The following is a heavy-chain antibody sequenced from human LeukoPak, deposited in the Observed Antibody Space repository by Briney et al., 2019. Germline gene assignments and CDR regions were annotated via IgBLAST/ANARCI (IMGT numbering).Heavy chain of an antibody. J-gene: IGHJ4*02. V-gene: IGHV3-30*18. D-gene: IGHD4-17*01. CDR2: ISYDGSNK. CDR1: GFTFSSYG. Sequence: PGGSLRLSCAASGFTFSSYGMHWVRQAPGKGLEWVAVISYDGSNKYYADSVKGRFTISRDNSKNTLYLQMNSLRAEDTAVYYCAKPLDYGDYFYFDYWGQGTLVTVSS. CDR3: AKPLDYGDYFYFDY.